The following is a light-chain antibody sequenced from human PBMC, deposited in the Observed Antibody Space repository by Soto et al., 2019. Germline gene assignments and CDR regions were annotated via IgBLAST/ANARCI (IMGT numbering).Light chain of an antibody. CDR2: DAS. CDR3: HQRSNWPRYT. J-gene: IGKJ2*01. Sequence: EIVLTQSPATLSLSPGERATLSCRASQSVSTYLAWYQQKLGQAPRLLIYDASSRATGIPARFSGSGSGTEFALTISSLEPEDFAVYYCHQRSNWPRYTFGQGIKLETK. CDR1: QSVSTY. V-gene: IGKV3-11*01.